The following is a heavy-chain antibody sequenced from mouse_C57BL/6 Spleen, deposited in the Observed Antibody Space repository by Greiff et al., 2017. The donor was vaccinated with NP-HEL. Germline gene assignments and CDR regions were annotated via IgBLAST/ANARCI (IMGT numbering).Heavy chain of an antibody. CDR2: INPSTGGT. CDR1: GYSFTGYY. CDR3: AGGGAMDY. Sequence: VQLQQSGPELVKPGASVKISCKASGYSFTGYYMNWVKQSPEKSLEWIGEINPSTGGTTYNQKFKAKATLTVDKSSSTAYMQLKSLTSEDSAVYYCAGGGAMDYWGQGTSVTVSS. V-gene: IGHV1-42*01. J-gene: IGHJ4*01.